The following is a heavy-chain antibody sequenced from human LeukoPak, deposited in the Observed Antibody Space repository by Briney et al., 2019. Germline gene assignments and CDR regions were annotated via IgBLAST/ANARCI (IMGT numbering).Heavy chain of an antibody. CDR2: ISGSGGST. Sequence: GGSLRLSCAASGFIFRHYGMSWVRQAPGKGLEWVSAISGSGGSTYYADSVKGRFTISRDNSKNTLYLQMNSLRAEDTAVYYCAKVSMIVVVIADAFDIWGQGTMVTVSS. V-gene: IGHV3-23*01. CDR1: GFIFRHYG. D-gene: IGHD3-22*01. J-gene: IGHJ3*02. CDR3: AKVSMIVVVIADAFDI.